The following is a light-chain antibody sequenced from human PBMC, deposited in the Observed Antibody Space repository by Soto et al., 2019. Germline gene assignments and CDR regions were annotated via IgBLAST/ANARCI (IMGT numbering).Light chain of an antibody. CDR3: CSYARSTFYA. CDR1: SSDVGSYNH. CDR2: EGS. Sequence: QSALAQPSSLSVSPGQSITISFTGISSDVGSYNHVSWYQQHPGKAPKLMIYEGSERPSGVSNRFSGSKSGNTASLTISGLQAEDEADYYCCSYARSTFYAFATGTKVTAL. J-gene: IGLJ1*01. V-gene: IGLV2-23*01.